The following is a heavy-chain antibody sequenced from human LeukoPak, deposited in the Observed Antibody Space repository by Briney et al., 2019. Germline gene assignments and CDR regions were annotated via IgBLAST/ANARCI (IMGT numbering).Heavy chain of an antibody. CDR2: ISSSGSTI. CDR3: AIPLTMIVDDAMGY. D-gene: IGHD3-22*01. Sequence: GGSLRLSCAASGFTFNSYAMNWVRQAPGKGLEWVSYISSSGSTIYYADSVKGRFTISRDNAKNSLYLQMNSLRAEDTAVYYCAIPLTMIVDDAMGYWGQGTLVTVSS. V-gene: IGHV3-48*04. J-gene: IGHJ4*02. CDR1: GFTFNSYA.